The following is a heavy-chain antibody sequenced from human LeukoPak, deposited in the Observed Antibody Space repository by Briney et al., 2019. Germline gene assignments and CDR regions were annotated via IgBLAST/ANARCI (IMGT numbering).Heavy chain of an antibody. D-gene: IGHD6-13*01. J-gene: IGHJ4*02. CDR2: IYYSGST. CDR3: ARRRIAAAGTDY. CDR1: GGSIGSSRYY. V-gene: IGHV4-39*01. Sequence: SETLSLTCTVSGGSIGSSRYYWDWIRQSPGKGLEWVGSIYYSGSTYYNPYLKSRVTRSVDTSKNQFSLMLSSVTAADTAVYYCARRRIAAAGTDYWGQGTLVTVSS.